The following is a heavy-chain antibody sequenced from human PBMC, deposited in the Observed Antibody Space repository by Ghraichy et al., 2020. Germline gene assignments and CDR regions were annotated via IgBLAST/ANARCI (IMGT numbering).Heavy chain of an antibody. D-gene: IGHD6-19*01. CDR2: IFSNDEK. Sequence: SGPTLVKPTETLTLTCTVSGFSLSNARMGVSWIRQPPGKALEWLAHIFSNDEKSYNTSLKSRLTISKDTSKSQVVLTMTNMDPVDTATYYCARILGIAVAVGFDPWGQGTLVTVSS. J-gene: IGHJ5*02. CDR1: GFSLSNARMG. V-gene: IGHV2-26*01. CDR3: ARILGIAVAVGFDP.